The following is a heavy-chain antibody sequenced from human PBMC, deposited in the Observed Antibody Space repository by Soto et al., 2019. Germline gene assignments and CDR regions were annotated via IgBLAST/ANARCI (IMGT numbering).Heavy chain of an antibody. J-gene: IGHJ3*02. CDR1: GFTFSNYN. D-gene: IGHD2-2*01. V-gene: IGHV3-21*01. CDR3: VRESYPAKAFDI. CDR2: IRSRSIDM. Sequence: EVQLVESGGGLVKPGESLRLSCAASGFTFSNYNINWVRQAPGKGLEWVSSIRSRSIDMYYADSVKGRFTISRDDATNSPSLQMNGLRAEDTAVYFCVRESYPAKAFDIWGQGTMVTVSS.